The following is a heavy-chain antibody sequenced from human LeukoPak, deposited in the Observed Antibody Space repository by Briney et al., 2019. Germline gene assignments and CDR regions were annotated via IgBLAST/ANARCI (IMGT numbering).Heavy chain of an antibody. J-gene: IGHJ4*02. V-gene: IGHV3-48*02. CDR1: GFTLSSYS. CDR3: ARQVAATDFDF. CDR2: ISTGSLTI. D-gene: IGHD2-15*01. Sequence: GGSLRLSCAASGFTLSSYSMNWVRQAPGKGLEWVSFISTGSLTIYYADSVKGRFTISRDDARNSLYLQMNRLRDEDTAVYYCARQVAATDFDFWGQGTLVTVSS.